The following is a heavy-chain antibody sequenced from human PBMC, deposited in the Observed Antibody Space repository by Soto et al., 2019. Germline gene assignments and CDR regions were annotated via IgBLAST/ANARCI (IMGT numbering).Heavy chain of an antibody. CDR2: ISSSGSTI. CDR3: ARGIRHIVVVTADYYYGMDV. D-gene: IGHD2-21*02. J-gene: IGHJ6*02. CDR1: GFTFSDYY. V-gene: IGHV3-11*01. Sequence: GGSLRLSCAASGFTFSDYYMSWIRQAPGKGLEWVSYISSSGSTIYYADSVEGRFTISRDNAKNSLYLQMNSLRAEDTAVYYCARGIRHIVVVTADYYYGMDVWGQGTTVTVSS.